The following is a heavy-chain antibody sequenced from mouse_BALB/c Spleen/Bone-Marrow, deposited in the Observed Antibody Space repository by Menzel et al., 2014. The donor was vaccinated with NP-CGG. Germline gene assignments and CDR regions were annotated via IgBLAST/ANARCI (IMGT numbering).Heavy chain of an antibody. J-gene: IGHJ2*01. V-gene: IGHV7-3*02. CDR2: IRNKAYGYTT. CDR1: GFTFIDYY. D-gene: IGHD4-1*01. CDR3: TRDMGGILFDS. Sequence: EVQVVESGGGLVQPGGSLRLSCVTSGFTFIDYYMNWVRQPPGKALEWVGFIRNKAYGYTTEYSASVKGRFTISRDNSQGILYLQMNTLRAEDSATYYCTRDMGGILFDSWGQGTTLTVSS.